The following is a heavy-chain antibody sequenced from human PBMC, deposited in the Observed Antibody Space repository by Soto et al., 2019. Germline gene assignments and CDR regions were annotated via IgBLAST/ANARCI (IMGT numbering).Heavy chain of an antibody. Sequence: QVQLVQSGAEVKKPGASVKVSCKASGYTFTGYYMHWVRQAPGQGLEWMGWINPNSGGTNYAQKFQGRVTMTRDTSISTAYMELSRLRSDDTAVYYCARGLWFGEICYWFDPWGQGTLVTVSS. CDR3: ARGLWFGEICYWFDP. CDR1: GYTFTGYY. CDR2: INPNSGGT. J-gene: IGHJ5*02. D-gene: IGHD3-10*01. V-gene: IGHV1-2*02.